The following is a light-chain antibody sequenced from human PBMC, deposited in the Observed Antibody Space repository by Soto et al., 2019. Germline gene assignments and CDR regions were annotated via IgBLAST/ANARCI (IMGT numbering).Light chain of an antibody. J-gene: IGLJ2*01. CDR2: SDT. Sequence: VLTQPPSVSVAPGKTASISCGGNDIGSKGVHWYQQKPGQAPVLVIYSDTDLPPVITERFSGSNSATLATLTISRVEAGDEADYYCQVWDSGSAHVVFGGGTKVTVL. CDR3: QVWDSGSAHVV. V-gene: IGLV3-21*01. CDR1: DIGSKG.